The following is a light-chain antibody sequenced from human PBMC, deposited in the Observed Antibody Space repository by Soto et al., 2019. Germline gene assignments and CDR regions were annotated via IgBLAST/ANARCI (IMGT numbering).Light chain of an antibody. CDR2: DDS. Sequence: QSALTQPASASGSPGQSITVSCTGTSSDIGTYYLFSWYQRHPGKAPKLMIYDDSQRPSGVSNRFSGSNSGNTASLTISGLQAEDEADYYGCSYAGSSTFVFGAGTKLTVL. CDR1: SSDIGTYYL. V-gene: IGLV2-23*01. J-gene: IGLJ1*01. CDR3: CSYAGSSTFV.